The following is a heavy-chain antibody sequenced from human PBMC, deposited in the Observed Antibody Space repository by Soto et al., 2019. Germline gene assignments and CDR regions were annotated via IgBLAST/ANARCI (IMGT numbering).Heavy chain of an antibody. CDR3: ASPSLDFDMWY. V-gene: IGHV4-30-4*01. J-gene: IGHJ4*01. CDR1: GASLSSGEHY. D-gene: IGHD3-9*01. CDR2: IYFDGNA. Sequence: QVRLQESGPGLVKPSETLSLTCSVSGASLSSGEHYWNWIRQPPGKGLEWIGYIYFDGNAYYHPSLKSRFTISMDMSKNQFSLRMTSVTAADTAVYYCASPSLDFDMWYWGHGTLVTVSS.